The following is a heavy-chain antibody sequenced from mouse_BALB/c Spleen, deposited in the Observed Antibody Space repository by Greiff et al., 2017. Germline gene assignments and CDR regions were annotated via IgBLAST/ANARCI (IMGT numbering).Heavy chain of an antibody. CDR1: GYTFTSYW. Sequence: QVQLQQSGAELAKPGASVKMSCKASGYTFTSYWMHWVKQRPGQGLEWIGYINPSTGYTEYNQKFKDKATLTADKSSSTAYIQLSSLTSEDSAVYYCARSSDWYFDVWGAGTTVTVSS. V-gene: IGHV1-7*01. CDR3: ARSSDWYFDV. J-gene: IGHJ1*01. CDR2: INPSTGYT.